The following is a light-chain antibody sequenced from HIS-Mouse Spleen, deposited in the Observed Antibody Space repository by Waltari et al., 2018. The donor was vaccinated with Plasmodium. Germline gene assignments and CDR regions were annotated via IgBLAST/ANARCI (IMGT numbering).Light chain of an antibody. CDR1: RRDVGGYTS. V-gene: IGLV2-11*01. CDR3: CSYAGSYTYWV. Sequence: QSALTQPRSVSGSPGQSVTISCPGTRRDVGGYTSVSWYQQHPGKAPKLMIYDVSKRPSGVPDRFSGSKSGNTASLTISGLQAEDEADYYCCSYAGSYTYWVFGGGTKLTVL. CDR2: DVS. J-gene: IGLJ3*02.